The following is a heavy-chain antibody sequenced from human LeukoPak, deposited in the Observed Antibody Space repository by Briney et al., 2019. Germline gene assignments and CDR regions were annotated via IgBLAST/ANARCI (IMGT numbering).Heavy chain of an antibody. CDR2: MKRDGSEI. CDR3: AKDRRGNAPRGAFDI. CDR1: GFTFSTYW. J-gene: IGHJ3*02. V-gene: IGHV3-7*03. Sequence: GGSLRLSCSASGFTFSTYWMSWVRQAPGKGLEWVANMKRDGSEIYYVDSVKGRFTISRDNAKNSLFLQMNSLRAEDTAVYYCAKDRRGNAPRGAFDIWGQGTMVTVSS. D-gene: IGHD1-1*01.